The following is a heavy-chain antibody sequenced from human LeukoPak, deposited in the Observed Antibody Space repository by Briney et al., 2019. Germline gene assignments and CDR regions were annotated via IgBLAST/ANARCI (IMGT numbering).Heavy chain of an antibody. CDR3: ARDLELGISDY. CDR2: IIPIFGTA. J-gene: IGHJ4*02. Sequence: GASVKVSCKASGGTFSSYAISWVRQAPGQGLEWMGGIIPIFGTANYAQKLQGRVTMTTDTSTSTAYMELRSLRSDDTAVYYCARDLELGISDYWGQGTLVTVSS. CDR1: GGTFSSYA. D-gene: IGHD7-27*01. V-gene: IGHV1-69*05.